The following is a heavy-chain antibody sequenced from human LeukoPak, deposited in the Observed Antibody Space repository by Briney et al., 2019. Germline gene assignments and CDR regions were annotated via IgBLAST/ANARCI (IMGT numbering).Heavy chain of an antibody. V-gene: IGHV3-23*01. Sequence: GGSLRLSCAASGVTFSGDVMSWVPQAPGKGLEWVSAISGSGGITYYADSVKGRFTISRDNAKNSLYMQMNSLRAQDTAVYYCARALSSSYYYYYYYMDVWGKGTTVTVSS. CDR1: GVTFSGDV. D-gene: IGHD6-13*01. CDR2: ISGSGGIT. CDR3: ARALSSSYYYYYYYMDV. J-gene: IGHJ6*03.